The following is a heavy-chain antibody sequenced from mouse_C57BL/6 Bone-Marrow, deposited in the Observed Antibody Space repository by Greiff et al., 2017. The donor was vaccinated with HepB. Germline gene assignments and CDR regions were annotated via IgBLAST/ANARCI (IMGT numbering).Heavy chain of an antibody. Sequence: QVQLQQPGAELVKPGASVKMSCKASGYTFTSYWITWVKQRPGQGLEWIGDIYPGSGSTNYNEKFKSKATLTVDTSSSTAYMQLSSLTSEDSAVYYWAREGGVITTVDWYFDVWGTGTTVTVSS. D-gene: IGHD1-1*01. CDR3: AREGGVITTVDWYFDV. V-gene: IGHV1-55*01. CDR1: GYTFTSYW. CDR2: IYPGSGST. J-gene: IGHJ1*03.